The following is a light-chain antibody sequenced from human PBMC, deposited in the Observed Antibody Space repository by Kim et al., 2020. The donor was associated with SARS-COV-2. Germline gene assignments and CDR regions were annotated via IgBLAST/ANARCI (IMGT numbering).Light chain of an antibody. J-gene: IGKJ4*01. CDR2: DAS. V-gene: IGKV3-15*01. CDR3: QQYNDWPPLT. Sequence: SPGERATRSCSASQSIRSKLAWYQQKPGQAPRLLIYDASTRATGIPARFSGSGSGTEFTLSISSLQSEDFAVYFCQQYNDWPPLTFGGGTKVDIK. CDR1: QSIRSK.